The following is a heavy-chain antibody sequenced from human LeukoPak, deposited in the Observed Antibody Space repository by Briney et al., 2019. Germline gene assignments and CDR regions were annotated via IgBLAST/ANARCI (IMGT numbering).Heavy chain of an antibody. V-gene: IGHV3-48*03. J-gene: IGHJ4*02. CDR3: ARADMATITVDY. D-gene: IGHD5-24*01. CDR2: ISSSGSNI. CDR1: GFTFRSYE. Sequence: PGGSLRLSCAASGFTFRSYEMNWVRQAPGKGLKWVSYISSSGSNIYYADSVKGRFTISRDNAKNSLFLQMNSLRAEDTAVYYCARADMATITVDYWGQGTPVTVS.